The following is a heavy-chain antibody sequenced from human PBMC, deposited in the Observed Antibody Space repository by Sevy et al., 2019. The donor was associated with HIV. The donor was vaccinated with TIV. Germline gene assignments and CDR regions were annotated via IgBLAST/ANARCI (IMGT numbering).Heavy chain of an antibody. CDR2: ISSNGGST. D-gene: IGHD2-2*01. CDR3: VGIVTAGRDY. V-gene: IGHV3-64*04. CDR1: GFTFFNSA. J-gene: IGHJ4*02. Sequence: GGSLRLSCSTSGFTFFNSAMHWVRQAPGKGLEYVSAISSNGGSTYYADSVKGRFRISRDNSNNALFLEMNSLRADDTAVYYCVGIVTAGRDYWGQGTLVTVSS.